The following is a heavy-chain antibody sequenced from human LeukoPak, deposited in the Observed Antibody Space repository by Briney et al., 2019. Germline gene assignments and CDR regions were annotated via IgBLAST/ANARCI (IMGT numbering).Heavy chain of an antibody. J-gene: IGHJ5*02. V-gene: IGHV1-18*01. CDR3: ARDPSNTSGWKTWFDT. CDR2: ISGYNSDT. D-gene: IGHD6-19*01. CDR1: GFIFTKYG. Sequence: ASVKVSCKASGFIFTKYGISWVRQAPGQGLEWVGWISGYNSDTNYAQKLQGRVTMTTDTSTTTAYMELRSLRSDDTAFYYCARDPSNTSGWKTWFDTWGQGTLVTVSS.